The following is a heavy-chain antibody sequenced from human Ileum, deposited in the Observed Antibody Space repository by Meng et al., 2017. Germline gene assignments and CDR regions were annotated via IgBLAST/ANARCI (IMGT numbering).Heavy chain of an antibody. CDR1: GGSFSTYY. D-gene: IGHD4-11*01. CDR2: ISRSGTT. Sequence: QVPLPEGGAGLLKPSETLSLTCDIGGGSFSTYYWSWIRQPPGKGLEWIGEISRSGTTNYNPSLKSRVTISVDTSKNKFSLTVTSVTAADSALYYCARSGVTTVTYLDWGQGTLVTVSS. V-gene: IGHV4-34*01. J-gene: IGHJ4*02. CDR3: ARSGVTTVTYLD.